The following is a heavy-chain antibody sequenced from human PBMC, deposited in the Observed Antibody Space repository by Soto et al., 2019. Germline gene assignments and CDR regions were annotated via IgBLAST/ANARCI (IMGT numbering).Heavy chain of an antibody. V-gene: IGHV1-69*02. CDR1: GDTFNFYT. Sequence: QVQLVQSGAGVKKPGSSVKVSGKDSGDTFNFYTINWVRQAPGLGLEWMGRFNPILSFSNSALKFQGRVTLTADKSTSTAYMVLSSLRSEDTAIYYCATSFGSGSRAFDYWGQGALVTVSS. CDR3: ATSFGSGSRAFDY. D-gene: IGHD3-10*01. J-gene: IGHJ4*02. CDR2: FNPILSFS.